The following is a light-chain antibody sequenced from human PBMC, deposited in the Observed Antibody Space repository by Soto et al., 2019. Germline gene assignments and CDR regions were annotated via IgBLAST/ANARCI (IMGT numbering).Light chain of an antibody. J-gene: IGLJ3*02. CDR2: EVS. V-gene: IGLV2-14*01. Sequence: QSVLTQPASVSGSPGQSITISCTGTSSDVGGYNYVSWYQQHPGKAPKLMIYEVSNRPSGVSNRFSGSKSGNTASLTISGLQAEDEADYYCSSFVAGNNYWVFGGGTKVTVL. CDR1: SSDVGGYNY. CDR3: SSFVAGNNYWV.